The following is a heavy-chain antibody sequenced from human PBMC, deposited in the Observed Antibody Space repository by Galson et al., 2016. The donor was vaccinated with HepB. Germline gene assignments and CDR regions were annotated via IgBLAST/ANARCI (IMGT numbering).Heavy chain of an antibody. D-gene: IGHD3-16*02. J-gene: IGHJ6*01. V-gene: IGHV3-30*03. CDR2: TSYDGSDK. CDR1: GSSFSNFG. CDR3: ARDRNSRYGHSQHGMDV. Sequence: SLRLSCAASGSSFSNFGFHWVRQAPGKGLEWVAVTSYDGSDKQYADSGKGRFTISRDNSKSTLYLQMSSLRPEDTAVYYCARDRNSRYGHSQHGMDVWGQGTTVIVSS.